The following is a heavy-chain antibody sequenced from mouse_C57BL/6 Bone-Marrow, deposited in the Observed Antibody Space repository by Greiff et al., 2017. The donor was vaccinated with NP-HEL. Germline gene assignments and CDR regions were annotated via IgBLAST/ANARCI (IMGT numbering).Heavy chain of an antibody. D-gene: IGHD2-13*01. Sequence: EVKLMESGGGLVQPGGSLKLSCAASGFTFSDYGMAWVRQAPRKGPEWVAFISNLAYSIYYADTVTGRFTISRENAKNTLYLEMSSLRSEDTAMYYCARRVPVIYAMDYWGQGTSVTVSS. CDR3: ARRVPVIYAMDY. CDR2: ISNLAYSI. CDR1: GFTFSDYG. V-gene: IGHV5-15*01. J-gene: IGHJ4*01.